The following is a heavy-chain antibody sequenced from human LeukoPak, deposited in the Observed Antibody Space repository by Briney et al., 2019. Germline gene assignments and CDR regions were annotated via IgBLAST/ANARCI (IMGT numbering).Heavy chain of an antibody. V-gene: IGHV3-23*01. Sequence: PGGSLRPSCAASGFTFRSYFMTWVRQAPGKGLEWVSDISDDGGSPYYADFVKGRFTVSRDNSKNTLFLQMHSLRGDDTAIYYCAKLGRYQKPLDDYWGQGTPVTVSS. CDR3: AKLGRYQKPLDDY. CDR2: ISDDGGSP. D-gene: IGHD2-2*01. J-gene: IGHJ4*02. CDR1: GFTFRSYF.